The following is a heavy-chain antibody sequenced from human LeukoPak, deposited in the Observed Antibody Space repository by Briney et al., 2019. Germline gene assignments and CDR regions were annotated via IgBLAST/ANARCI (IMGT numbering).Heavy chain of an antibody. CDR1: GYTFTIYG. CDR2: ISAYNGNT. Sequence: GASVTVSCKASGYTFTIYGISWVRQAPGQGLEWMGWISAYNGNTKYAQKLQDRVTMTTETSTTTAYMEVRSLTSDDTAVYYCARGSAMAQKQLVRHFDSWGQGTLVIVSS. CDR3: ARGSAMAQKQLVRHFDS. J-gene: IGHJ4*02. D-gene: IGHD6-6*01. V-gene: IGHV1-18*01.